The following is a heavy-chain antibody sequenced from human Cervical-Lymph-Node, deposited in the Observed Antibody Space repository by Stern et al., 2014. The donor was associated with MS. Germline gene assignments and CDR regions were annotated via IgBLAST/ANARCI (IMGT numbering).Heavy chain of an antibody. J-gene: IGHJ4*02. D-gene: IGHD3-10*01. Sequence: QVQLLQPGAEVQKPGSSVKVSCRASGGTFSSSAISWVRQAPGQRLEWMGGIIPIIGTANYAQKYQGRVTITADESTSTAYMELSSLRSEDTAIYYCALGGFGHYFEYWGQGTLVTVSS. CDR3: ALGGFGHYFEY. CDR1: GGTFSSSA. V-gene: IGHV1-69*01. CDR2: IIPIIGTA.